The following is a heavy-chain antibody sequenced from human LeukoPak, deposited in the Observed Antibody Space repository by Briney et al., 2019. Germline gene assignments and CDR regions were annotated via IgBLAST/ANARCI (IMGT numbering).Heavy chain of an antibody. J-gene: IGHJ4*02. CDR1: GFTFSSYG. Sequence: PGGSLRLSCAASGFTFSSYGMHWVRQAPGKGLEWVAFIRYDGSNKYYADSVKGRFTLSRDNSKNTLYLQMNSLRAEDTAVYYCAKDRGDTYYYDSSGYQTPDYWGQGTLVTVSS. CDR3: AKDRGDTYYYDSSGYQTPDY. D-gene: IGHD3-22*01. V-gene: IGHV3-30*02. CDR2: IRYDGSNK.